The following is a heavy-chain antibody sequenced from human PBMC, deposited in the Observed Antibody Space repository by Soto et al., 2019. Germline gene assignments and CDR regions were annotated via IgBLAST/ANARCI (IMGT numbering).Heavy chain of an antibody. CDR3: ARVIPGAEAWFGP. CDR1: GYTFTNYG. CDR2: ISAYTDNP. D-gene: IGHD2-2*01. Sequence: VKLVQSGGEVKKPGASVKVSCKASGYTFTNYGVTWVRQAPGQGLEWMGWISAYTDNPNYAQKFQGRVTMTIDTSTTTAYMDLRSLTSDDTAVYYCARVIPGAEAWFGPWGQGTLVTVSS. J-gene: IGHJ5*02. V-gene: IGHV1-18*01.